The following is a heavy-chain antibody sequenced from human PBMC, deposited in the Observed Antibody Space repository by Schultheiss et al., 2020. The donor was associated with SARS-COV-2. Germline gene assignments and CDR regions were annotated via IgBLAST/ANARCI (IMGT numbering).Heavy chain of an antibody. V-gene: IGHV4-59*02. J-gene: IGHJ4*02. Sequence: SETLSLTCTVTGDSVTEFYWSWIRQSPGKGLEWLGNFFHSGTTDYNPSLKSRLSISVDTSKSQFYLDLSSVTAVDTGVYYCARDMSAAAGLFDSWGQGARVTVAS. D-gene: IGHD6-13*01. CDR3: ARDMSAAAGLFDS. CDR2: FFHSGTT. CDR1: GDSVTEFY.